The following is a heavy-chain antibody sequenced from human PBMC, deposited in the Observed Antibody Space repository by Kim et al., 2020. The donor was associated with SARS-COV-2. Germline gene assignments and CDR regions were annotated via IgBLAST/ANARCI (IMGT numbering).Heavy chain of an antibody. Sequence: GGSLRLSCAASGFTFWDYGMHWVRQAPGKGLEWLCLICSGGSSIHCADSVKGRFTISRDNSKNTVFLQMNDLRVEDTAVYYCARNFFDYGDYWGLGTLVPVSS. CDR3: ARNFFDYGDY. J-gene: IGHJ4*02. CDR2: ICSGGSSI. CDR1: GFTFWDYG. V-gene: IGHV3-33*01.